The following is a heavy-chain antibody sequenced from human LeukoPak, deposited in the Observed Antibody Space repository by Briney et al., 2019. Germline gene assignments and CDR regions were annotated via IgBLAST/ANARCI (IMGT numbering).Heavy chain of an antibody. V-gene: IGHV5-51*01. Sequence: GESLKISCKVSGYSFTSYWIGWVRQMPGKGLEWMGIIYPGDSDTRYSPSFQGQVTISADKSISTTYLQWSSLKASDTAMYYCARHIRQMEQWFDPDHWGQGTLVTVSS. D-gene: IGHD6-19*01. CDR2: IYPGDSDT. CDR3: ARHIRQMEQWFDPDH. CDR1: GYSFTSYW. J-gene: IGHJ4*02.